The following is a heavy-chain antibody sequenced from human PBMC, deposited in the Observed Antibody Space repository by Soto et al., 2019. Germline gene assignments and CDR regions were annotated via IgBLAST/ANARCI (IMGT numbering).Heavy chain of an antibody. Sequence: SVKVSCKAAGYTFSMYGIRWVRQAPGQGLEWMGGGASNAATKDPQKFQGRVTMTTDITTSTAYRELRSLKYDDMAVYYWAREKGLYCSGESCYLDQDYWG. D-gene: IGHD2-15*01. CDR1: GYTFSMYG. CDR3: AREKGLYCSGESCYLDQDY. V-gene: IGHV1-18*03. CDR2: GASNAAT. J-gene: IGHJ4*01.